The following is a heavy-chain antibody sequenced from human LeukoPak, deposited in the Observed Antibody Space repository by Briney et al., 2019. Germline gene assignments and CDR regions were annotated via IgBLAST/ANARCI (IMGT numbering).Heavy chain of an antibody. CDR3: ASRSYDSSGYSYYYYYYGVDV. Sequence: GASVKASCKASGYTFTGYYMHWVRQAPGQGLEWMGWINPNSGGTNYAQKFQGRVTMTRDTSISTAYMELSRLRSDDTAVYYCASRSYDSSGYSYYYYYYGVDVWGQGATFSASS. V-gene: IGHV1-2*02. CDR2: INPNSGGT. D-gene: IGHD3-22*01. CDR1: GYTFTGYY. J-gene: IGHJ6*02.